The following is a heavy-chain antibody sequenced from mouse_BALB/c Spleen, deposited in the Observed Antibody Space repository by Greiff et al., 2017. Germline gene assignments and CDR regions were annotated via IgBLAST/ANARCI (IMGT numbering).Heavy chain of an antibody. CDR3: ASYRRDDGAMDY. D-gene: IGHD2-14*01. Sequence: DVQLVESGPSLVKPSQTLSLSCSVTGDSFTSGYWNWIRKFPGNNLEYMGYISYSGSTSYNPPIKSRISITRDTSKTQYYLQLNSVTTEDTDTDYYASYRRDDGAMDYWGQGTSVTVSS. CDR2: ISYSGST. V-gene: IGHV3-8*02. CDR1: GDSFTSGY. J-gene: IGHJ4*01.